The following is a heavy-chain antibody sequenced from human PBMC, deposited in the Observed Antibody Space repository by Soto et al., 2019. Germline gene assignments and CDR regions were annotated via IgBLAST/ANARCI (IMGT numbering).Heavy chain of an antibody. CDR3: ESGRGGQFDY. J-gene: IGHJ4*02. Sequence: QVQLVQSGAEVKKPGASVKVSCKASGYTFTTYDINWVRQASGQGLEWMGWMNPDSGMTTYAQSFQGRVTMTRRTSISTAYLELSSLRSEDTAVYYCESGRGGQFDYWGQGTLVTVSS. CDR1: GYTFTTYD. CDR2: MNPDSGMT. V-gene: IGHV1-8*01. D-gene: IGHD3-16*01.